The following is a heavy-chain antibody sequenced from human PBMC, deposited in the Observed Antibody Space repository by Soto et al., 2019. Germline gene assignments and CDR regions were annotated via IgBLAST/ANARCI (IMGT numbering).Heavy chain of an antibody. CDR1: GGTFSSYA. J-gene: IGHJ4*02. D-gene: IGHD1-1*01. CDR2: IIPIFGTA. CDR3: ARNWNDSLALKY. V-gene: IGHV1-69*06. Sequence: SVKVSCKASGGTFSSYAISWVRQAPGQGLEWMGGIIPIFGTANYAQKFQGRVTITADKSTSTAYMELSSLRSEDTAVYYCARNWNDSLALKYWGQGTLVTVSS.